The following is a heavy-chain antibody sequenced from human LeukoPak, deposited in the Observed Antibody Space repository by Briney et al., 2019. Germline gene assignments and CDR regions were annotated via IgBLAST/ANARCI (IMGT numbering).Heavy chain of an antibody. Sequence: PGGSLRLSCAASGFTFSSYGMHWVRQAPGKGLEWVAFIRYDGSNKYYADSVKGRFTISRDNSKNTLYLQMNSLRAEDTAVYYCAENKDYGDYGIYFDYWGQGTLVTVSS. V-gene: IGHV3-30*02. CDR3: AENKDYGDYGIYFDY. D-gene: IGHD4-17*01. CDR1: GFTFSSYG. CDR2: IRYDGSNK. J-gene: IGHJ4*02.